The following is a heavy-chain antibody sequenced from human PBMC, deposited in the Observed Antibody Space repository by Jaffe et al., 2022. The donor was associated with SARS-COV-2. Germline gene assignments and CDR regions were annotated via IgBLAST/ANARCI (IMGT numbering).Heavy chain of an antibody. CDR3: AREHYDGSGYFPLYYGVDV. Sequence: QVQLQESGPGLVRPSQTLSLTCTVSGGSITSGAYHWNWIRQLPGKGLEWIGYISYSGGTYSNPSLKSRLSISVDTSKNQFSLKLSSVTAADTAVYYCAREHYDGSGYFPLYYGVDVWGQGTTVTVSS. V-gene: IGHV4-31*03. J-gene: IGHJ6*02. CDR1: GGSITSGAYH. CDR2: ISYSGGT. D-gene: IGHD3-22*01.